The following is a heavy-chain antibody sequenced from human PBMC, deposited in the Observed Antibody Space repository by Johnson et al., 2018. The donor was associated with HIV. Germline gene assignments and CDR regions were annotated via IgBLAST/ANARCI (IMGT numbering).Heavy chain of an antibody. D-gene: IGHD1-26*01. CDR3: ARGRASWELYDAFEI. V-gene: IGHV3-30*03. CDR1: GFTFNTYW. J-gene: IGHJ3*02. Sequence: QVQLVESGGGLVQPGGSLRLSCAASGFTFNTYWMTWVRQVPGKGLEWVALISHDGSNDYCADSVKGRFTISRDNSKNTLYLQMNSLRAEDTAVYYCARGRASWELYDAFEIWGQGTMVIVSS. CDR2: ISHDGSND.